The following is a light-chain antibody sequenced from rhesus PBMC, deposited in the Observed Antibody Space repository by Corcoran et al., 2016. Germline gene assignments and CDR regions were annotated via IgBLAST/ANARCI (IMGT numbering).Light chain of an antibody. V-gene: IGKV1-33*01. CDR3: QQYKNYPLT. J-gene: IGKJ4*01. CDR2: DAS. CDR1: QGISKL. Sequence: DIQMTQSPSSLSASVGDTVTITCQASQGISKLLAWYKQKPGKAPKLLIFDASTLQSGVPSRFGGSGAGTEFILTISSRQPEDFAIYYCQQYKNYPLTVGGGTKVELK.